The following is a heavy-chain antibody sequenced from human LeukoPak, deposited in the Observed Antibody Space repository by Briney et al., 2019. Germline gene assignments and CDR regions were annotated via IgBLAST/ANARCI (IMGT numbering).Heavy chain of an antibody. CDR3: ATDYFKYNDGSGPFEY. CDR1: GRSMSSSHW. Sequence: SETLSLTCGVPGRSMSSSHWWSWVRQSPDKGLEWIGEIDHSGKTNYNASLKSRVTVSVDKSKNTFSLKMTSVTAADTAIYYCATDYFKYNDGSGPFEYWGQGTLVTVST. V-gene: IGHV4-4*02. J-gene: IGHJ4*02. D-gene: IGHD3-22*01. CDR2: IDHSGKT.